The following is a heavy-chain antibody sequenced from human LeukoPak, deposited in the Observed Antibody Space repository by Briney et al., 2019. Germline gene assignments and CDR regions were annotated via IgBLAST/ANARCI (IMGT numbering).Heavy chain of an antibody. D-gene: IGHD2-21*02. Sequence: SETLSLTCTVSGGSVSSGSFYWSWIRQPPGKGLEWIGYIYYSGSTNYNPSLKSRVTISVDTSKNQFSLKVTSVTAADTAVYYCARETAASDAFDIWGQGTMVIVSS. V-gene: IGHV4-61*01. CDR1: GGSVSSGSFY. CDR2: IYYSGST. J-gene: IGHJ3*02. CDR3: ARETAASDAFDI.